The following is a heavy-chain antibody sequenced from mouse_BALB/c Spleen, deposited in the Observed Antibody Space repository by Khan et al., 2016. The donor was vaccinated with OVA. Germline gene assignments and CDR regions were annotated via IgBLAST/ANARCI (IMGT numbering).Heavy chain of an antibody. CDR3: ARLAYYYDSEGFAY. CDR2: VSTGGGYT. V-gene: IGHV5-6*01. CDR1: GFTFSTYG. Sequence: EVQLQESGGDLVKPGGSLKLSCAASGFTFSTYGMSWVRQIPDKRLEWVATVSTGGGYTYYPDSVKGRFTISRDNAKNTLYLQMSSLKSEDTAMFYCARLAYYYDSEGFAYWGQGTLVTVSA. J-gene: IGHJ3*01. D-gene: IGHD1-1*01.